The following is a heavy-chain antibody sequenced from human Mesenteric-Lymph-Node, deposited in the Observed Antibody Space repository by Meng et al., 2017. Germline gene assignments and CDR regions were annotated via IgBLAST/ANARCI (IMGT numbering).Heavy chain of an antibody. V-gene: IGHV4-34*01. Sequence: SETLSLTCAVYGGSFSGYYWSWIRQPPGKGLEWIGEINHSGSTNYNPSLKSRVTISVDTSKNQFSLKLSSVTAADTAVYYCARDARVLCFGGSCDPYDAFDIWGQGTMVTVSS. CDR1: GGSFSGYY. D-gene: IGHD2-15*01. CDR3: ARDARVLCFGGSCDPYDAFDI. J-gene: IGHJ3*02. CDR2: INHSGST.